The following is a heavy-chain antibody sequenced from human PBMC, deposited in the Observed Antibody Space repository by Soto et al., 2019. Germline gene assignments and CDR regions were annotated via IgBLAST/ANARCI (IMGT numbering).Heavy chain of an antibody. J-gene: IGHJ4*02. CDR1: GYIFTSYG. Sequence: ASVKVSCKASGYIFTSYGISWMRQAPGQGLEWMGWISAYNGNTNYARNFQDRVTLTTDTSTTTAYMELRNLRSDETAVYYCARDSSAAGARPFDYWGQGTLVTVSS. CDR2: ISAYNGNT. CDR3: ARDSSAAGARPFDY. V-gene: IGHV1-18*01. D-gene: IGHD6-13*01.